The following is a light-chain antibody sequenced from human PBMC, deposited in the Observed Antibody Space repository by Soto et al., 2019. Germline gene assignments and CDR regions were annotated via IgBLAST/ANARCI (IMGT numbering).Light chain of an antibody. CDR1: SSDVGGYNY. CDR3: CSYAGLYVV. V-gene: IGLV2-11*01. Sequence: QSALTQPRSVSGSPGQSVTISCTGTSSDVGGYNYVSWYQQHPGKAPKLMIYDVSKRPSGVPDRFSGSKSGNTASLTISGLQAEDEADYYRCSYAGLYVVFGGGTNLTVL. J-gene: IGLJ2*01. CDR2: DVS.